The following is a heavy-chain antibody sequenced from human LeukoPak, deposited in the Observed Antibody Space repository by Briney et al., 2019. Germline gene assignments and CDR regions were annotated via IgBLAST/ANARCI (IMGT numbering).Heavy chain of an antibody. CDR2: ISAYNGNT. J-gene: IGHJ3*02. V-gene: IGHV1-18*01. CDR3: ARGVLWFGELANDAFDI. Sequence: GASVKVSCKASGYTFTSYGISWVRQAPGQGLEWMGWISAYNGNTNYAQKLQGRVTITRDTSASTAYMELSSLRSEDTAVYYCARGVLWFGELANDAFDIWGQGTMVTVSS. CDR1: GYTFTSYG. D-gene: IGHD3-10*01.